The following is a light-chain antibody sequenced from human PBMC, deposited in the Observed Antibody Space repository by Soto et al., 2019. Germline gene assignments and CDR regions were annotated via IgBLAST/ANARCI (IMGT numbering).Light chain of an antibody. CDR1: QSISSR. Sequence: DIQMTQSPSTLSASVGDRVTIICRASQSISSRLAWYQKKPGKAPKLLIYKASSLESGVPSRFSGSGSGTEFTLTISSLQPDDFATYYCQQYNSYPRTFGQGTKVEIK. CDR3: QQYNSYPRT. V-gene: IGKV1-5*03. J-gene: IGKJ1*01. CDR2: KAS.